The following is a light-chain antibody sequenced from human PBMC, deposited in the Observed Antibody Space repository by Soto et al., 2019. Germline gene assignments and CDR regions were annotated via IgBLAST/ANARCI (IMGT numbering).Light chain of an antibody. V-gene: IGLV2-11*01. Sequence: QSALTQPRSVSGSPGQSVTISCTGTICNVGGYNYVCWYQQHTGQAPKLMSYDISTRPAGVPDRFAGSKAGNTASLTISGLQAEDEAYYSCCAYAGSYTSVFGGGTKLTVL. CDR2: DIS. J-gene: IGLJ2*01. CDR1: ICNVGGYNY. CDR3: CAYAGSYTSV.